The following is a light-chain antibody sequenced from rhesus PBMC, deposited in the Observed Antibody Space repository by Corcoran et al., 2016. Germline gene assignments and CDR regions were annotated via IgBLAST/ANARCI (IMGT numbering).Light chain of an antibody. CDR3: SSYAGSDTSI. J-gene: IGLJ1*01. Sequence: QAALTQPPSVSGSPGQSVSISCTGTSNDVGGYDYASWYQHHPGTAPKLMIYEVSKRPSGVSDRSSGSKSGNTASRTIAGLQAEYEADYCCSSYAGSDTSIFGVGTRLTVL. V-gene: IGLV2-23*01. CDR2: EVS. CDR1: SNDVGGYDY.